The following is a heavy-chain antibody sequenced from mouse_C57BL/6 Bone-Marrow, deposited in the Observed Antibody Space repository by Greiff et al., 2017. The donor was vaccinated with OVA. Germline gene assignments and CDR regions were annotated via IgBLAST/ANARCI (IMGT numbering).Heavy chain of an antibody. CDR1: GYAFSSSW. V-gene: IGHV1-82*01. CDR3: ALITTVVAPYFDY. Sequence: VKLMESGPELVKPGASVKISCKASGYAFSSSWMNWVKQRPGKGLEWIGRIYPGDGDTNYNGKFKGKATLTADKSSSTAYMQLSSLTSEDSAVYFCALITTVVAPYFDYWGKGTTLTVSS. D-gene: IGHD1-1*01. J-gene: IGHJ2*01. CDR2: IYPGDGDT.